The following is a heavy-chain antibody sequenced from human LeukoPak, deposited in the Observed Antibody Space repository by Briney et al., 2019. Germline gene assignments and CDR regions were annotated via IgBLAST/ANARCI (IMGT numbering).Heavy chain of an antibody. Sequence: GGSLRLSCAASGFNFTTYAMTWVRQAPGKGLEWVSTDVDGGATFYADSVRGRFAISRDNSKNTLYLQMNSPRGDDTAVYFCAKYGVVLPPGSHIPHWFDAWGQGSLVTVSS. CDR2: DVDGGAT. CDR3: AKYGVVLPPGSHIPHWFDA. CDR1: GFNFTTYA. D-gene: IGHD2-2*01. V-gene: IGHV3-23*01. J-gene: IGHJ5*02.